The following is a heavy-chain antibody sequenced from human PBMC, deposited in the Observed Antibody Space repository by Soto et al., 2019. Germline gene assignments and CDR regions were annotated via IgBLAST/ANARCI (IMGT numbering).Heavy chain of an antibody. CDR3: TGTGDGLAVDY. CDR1: GGSIINNNW. CDR2: IYHSGAT. Sequence: SETLSLTCVVSGGSIINNNWWTWVRQPPGKGLEWIAEIYHSGATNYNPSLRSRVTLSVDKSNNQVSLRLNSVTAADTAVYYCTGTGDGLAVDYWGQGTLVTVSS. J-gene: IGHJ4*02. V-gene: IGHV4-4*02. D-gene: IGHD1-7*01.